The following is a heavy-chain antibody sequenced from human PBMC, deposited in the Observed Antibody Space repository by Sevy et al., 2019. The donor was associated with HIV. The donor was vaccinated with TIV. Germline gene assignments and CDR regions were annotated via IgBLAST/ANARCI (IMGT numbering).Heavy chain of an antibody. CDR2: ISYDGSNK. J-gene: IGHJ6*02. CDR1: GFTFISYG. CDR3: AKDSFSGWSDYYYYGMDV. Sequence: GGSLRLSCAASGFTFISYGMHWVRQAPGKGLEWVAVISYDGSNKYYADSVKGRFTISRDNSKNTLYLQMNSLRAEDTAVYYCAKDSFSGWSDYYYYGMDVWGQGTTVTVSS. V-gene: IGHV3-30*18. D-gene: IGHD6-19*01.